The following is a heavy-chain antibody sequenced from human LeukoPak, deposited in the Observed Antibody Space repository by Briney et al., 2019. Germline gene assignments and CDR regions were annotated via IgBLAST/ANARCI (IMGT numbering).Heavy chain of an antibody. CDR3: AREIFGSGGYPDF. D-gene: IGHD3-10*01. CDR2: IWHDGSHK. Sequence: GGSLRLSCAASGFSFDTYAMHWVRQAPGQGLEWVALIWHDGSHKFYSNSVRGQFTISRDNSKNTVYLQMNNLRPDDTAVYCCAREIFGSGGYPDFWGQGTLVTVSS. CDR1: GFSFDTYA. V-gene: IGHV3-33*01. J-gene: IGHJ4*02.